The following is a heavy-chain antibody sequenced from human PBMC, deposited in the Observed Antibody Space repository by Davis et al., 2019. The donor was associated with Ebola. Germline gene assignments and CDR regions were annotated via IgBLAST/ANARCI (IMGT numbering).Heavy chain of an antibody. Sequence: GESLKISCAASGFIVSDKYMSWVRQAPGKGLEWVSVIYRDGRTYYADSVKGRFTVSRDNSENMLYLQMSSLRAEDTAEYYCARHINGDFWYFDLWGRGTLVTVSS. D-gene: IGHD4-17*01. CDR3: ARHINGDFWYFDL. V-gene: IGHV3-53*01. CDR1: GFIVSDKY. CDR2: IYRDGRT. J-gene: IGHJ2*01.